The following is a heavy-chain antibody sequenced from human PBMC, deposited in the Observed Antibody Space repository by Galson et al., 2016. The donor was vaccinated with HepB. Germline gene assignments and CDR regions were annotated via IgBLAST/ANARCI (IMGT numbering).Heavy chain of an antibody. CDR3: ARDGWGVDL. Sequence: SETLSLTCSVSGGSISRSGYYWGWIRQPPGKGLEWIGSIYYSGSTDSGSTYYNPSLRSRVTISVDTSKSQFSLKLISVTAADTAVYYCARDGWGVDLWGQGTLVTVSS. V-gene: IGHV4-39*07. D-gene: IGHD3-10*01. CDR1: GGSISRSGYY. J-gene: IGHJ5*02. CDR2: IYYSGSTDSGST.